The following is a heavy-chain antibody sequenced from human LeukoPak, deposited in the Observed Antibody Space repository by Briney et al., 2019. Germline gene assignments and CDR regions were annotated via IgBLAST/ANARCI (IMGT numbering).Heavy chain of an antibody. D-gene: IGHD3-10*01. V-gene: IGHV1-2*02. Sequence: GASVKVSCKASGYTFTGYYMHWVRQAPGQGLEWMGWINPNSGGTNYAQKFQGRVTMTRDTSISTAYMELSRLRSDDTAVYYCARALSRYGSGSYLLDYYYYYMDVWGKGTTVTTSS. J-gene: IGHJ6*03. CDR3: ARALSRYGSGSYLLDYYYYYMDV. CDR2: INPNSGGT. CDR1: GYTFTGYY.